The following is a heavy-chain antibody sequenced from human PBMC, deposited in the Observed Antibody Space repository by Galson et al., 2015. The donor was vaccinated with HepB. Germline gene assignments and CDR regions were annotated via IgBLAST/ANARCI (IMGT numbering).Heavy chain of an antibody. V-gene: IGHV3-30*04. CDR1: GFTFSTYI. D-gene: IGHD6-19*01. CDR2: ISFDGTNK. J-gene: IGHJ4*02. Sequence: SLRLSCAASGFTFSTYIINWVRQAPGKGLQWVAFISFDGTNKYYADSVKGRFTISRDNSKNTVYLEMNSLTNEDTGLYYCARDWSSSSPFDYWGQGALVTVSS. CDR3: ARDWSSSSPFDY.